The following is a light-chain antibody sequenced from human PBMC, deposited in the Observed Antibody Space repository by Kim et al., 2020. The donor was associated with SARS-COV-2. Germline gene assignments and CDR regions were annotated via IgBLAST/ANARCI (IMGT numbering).Light chain of an antibody. CDR2: GAS. CDR1: QTVTSNY. J-gene: IGKJ1*01. CDR3: QQYGSSPAT. Sequence: EIVLTQSPGTLSLSPGERATLSCRASQTVTSNYLAWYQQKPGQAPRLLIYGASSRATGIPDRFSGSGSGTDFTLTISRLEPEDFAVYYCQQYGSSPATFGRVTKVEIK. V-gene: IGKV3-20*01.